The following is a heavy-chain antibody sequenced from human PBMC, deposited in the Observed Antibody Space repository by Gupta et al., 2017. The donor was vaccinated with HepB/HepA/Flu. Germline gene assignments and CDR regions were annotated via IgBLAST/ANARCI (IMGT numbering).Heavy chain of an antibody. D-gene: IGHD2-2*02. J-gene: IGHJ5*02. CDR3: ARDKGGYCSSNSCYTREHRGGFDP. CDR1: GFTFSSYS. V-gene: IGHV3-21*01. Sequence: EVQLVESGGGLVKPGGSLRLSCAASGFTFSSYSMNWVRQAPGKGLEWVSSISSSSSYIYYADSVKGRFTISRDNAKNSLYLQMNSLRAEDTAVYYCARDKGGYCSSNSCYTREHRGGFDPWGQGTLVTVSA. CDR2: ISSSSSYI.